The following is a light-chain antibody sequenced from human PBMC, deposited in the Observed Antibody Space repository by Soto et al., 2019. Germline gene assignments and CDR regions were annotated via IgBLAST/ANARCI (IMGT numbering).Light chain of an antibody. Sequence: DIQITQTPSTLSASVGDTVTVTCRASRTVSNWLAWYQHQPGRAPRLLISRASILESGVPPRFSGSGFGTEFTLTIDSLQPDDFGTYYCQQYNSYALTFGQGTRLEIK. V-gene: IGKV1-5*03. CDR1: RTVSNW. CDR3: QQYNSYALT. J-gene: IGKJ5*01. CDR2: RAS.